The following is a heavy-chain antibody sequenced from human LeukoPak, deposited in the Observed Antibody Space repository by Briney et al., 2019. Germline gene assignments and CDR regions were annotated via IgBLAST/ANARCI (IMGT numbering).Heavy chain of an antibody. J-gene: IGHJ5*02. CDR3: AKDPRSLLLQNWFDP. V-gene: IGHV3-23*01. D-gene: IGHD2-15*01. CDR1: GFTFSSYA. Sequence: RGSLRLSCAASGFTFSSYAMSWVRQAPGKGLEWVSAISGSGGSTYYADSVKGRFTISRDNSKNTLYLQMNSLRAEDTAVYYCAKDPRSLLLQNWFDPWGQGTLVTVSS. CDR2: ISGSGGST.